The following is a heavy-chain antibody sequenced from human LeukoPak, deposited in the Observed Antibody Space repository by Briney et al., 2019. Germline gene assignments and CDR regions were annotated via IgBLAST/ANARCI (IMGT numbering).Heavy chain of an antibody. CDR3: TARYCRSTSCYGEYFQR. CDR1: GFTFSNAW. D-gene: IGHD2-2*01. Sequence: PGGSLRLSCAASGFTFSNAWMSWVRQAPEKGLEWVGRIKSKTDGGTTDYAAPVKGRFTISRDDSKNTLYLQMNSLKTEDTAVYYCTARYCRSTSCYGEYFQRWGQGTLVTVSS. J-gene: IGHJ1*01. CDR2: IKSKTDGGTT. V-gene: IGHV3-15*01.